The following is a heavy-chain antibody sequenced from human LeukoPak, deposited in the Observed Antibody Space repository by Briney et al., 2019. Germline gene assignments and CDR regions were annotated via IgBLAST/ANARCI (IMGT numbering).Heavy chain of an antibody. V-gene: IGHV4-34*01. CDR1: GGSFSGYY. D-gene: IGHD6-19*01. CDR3: ARTQAVAGTWYYYYYGMDV. CDR2: FNHSGST. Sequence: SETLSLTCAVYGGSFSGYYWSWIRQPPGKGLEWIGEFNHSGSTNYNPSLKSRVTISVDTSKNQFSLKLSSVTAADTAVYYCARTQAVAGTWYYYYYGMDVWGQGTTVTVSS. J-gene: IGHJ6*02.